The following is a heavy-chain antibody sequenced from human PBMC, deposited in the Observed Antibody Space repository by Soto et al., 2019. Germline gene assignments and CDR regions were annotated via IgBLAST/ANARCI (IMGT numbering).Heavy chain of an antibody. D-gene: IGHD3-22*01. J-gene: IGHJ3*02. CDR3: ARDSSGYPEHAFDI. CDR2: INPNSGGT. V-gene: IGHV1-2*02. Sequence: VASVKVSCKASGYTFTGYYMHWVRQAPGQGLEWMGWINPNSGGTNYAQKFQGRVTMTRDTSISTAYMELSRLRSDDTAVYYCARDSSGYPEHAFDIWGQGTMVTVSS. CDR1: GYTFTGYY.